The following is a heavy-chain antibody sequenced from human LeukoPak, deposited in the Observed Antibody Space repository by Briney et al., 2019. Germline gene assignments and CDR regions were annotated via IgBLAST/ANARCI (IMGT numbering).Heavy chain of an antibody. CDR1: GFLVSSKY. Sequence: GGSLRLSCAASGFLVSSKYMSWVRQAPGKGLEWVSVIYSGGSTYYADSVKGRFTISRDNSKNTVYLQMNSLRAEDTAVYYCVRVDDYGDYPYYFDSWGQGTLVTVSS. J-gene: IGHJ4*02. CDR2: IYSGGST. CDR3: VRVDDYGDYPYYFDS. D-gene: IGHD4-17*01. V-gene: IGHV3-66*01.